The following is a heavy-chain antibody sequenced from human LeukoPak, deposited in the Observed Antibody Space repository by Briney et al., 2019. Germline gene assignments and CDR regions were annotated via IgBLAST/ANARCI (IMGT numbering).Heavy chain of an antibody. CDR3: AGVYCSGGSCYSGWFDP. Sequence: GGSLRLSCAASGLTFSSYEMNWVRQAPGKGLEWVSYISSSGTTIYYADSVKGRFTISRDNAKNSLYLQMNSLRAEDTAVYYCAGVYCSGGSCYSGWFDPWGQGTLVTVSS. CDR1: GLTFSSYE. D-gene: IGHD2-15*01. V-gene: IGHV3-48*03. CDR2: ISSSGTTI. J-gene: IGHJ5*02.